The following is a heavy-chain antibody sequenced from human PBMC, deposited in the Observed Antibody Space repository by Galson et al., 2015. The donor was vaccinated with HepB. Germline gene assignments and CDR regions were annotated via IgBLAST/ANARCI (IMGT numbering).Heavy chain of an antibody. J-gene: IGHJ3*02. CDR1: GYTFTSYG. CDR2: ISAYNGNT. D-gene: IGHD5-12*01. Sequence: SVKVSCKASGYTFTSYGISWVRQAPGQGLEWMGWISAYNGNTNYAQKLQGRVTMTTDTSTSTAYMELSSLRSEDTAVYYCARSSDIVATKGAFDIWGQGTMVTVSS. CDR3: ARSSDIVATKGAFDI. V-gene: IGHV1-18*01.